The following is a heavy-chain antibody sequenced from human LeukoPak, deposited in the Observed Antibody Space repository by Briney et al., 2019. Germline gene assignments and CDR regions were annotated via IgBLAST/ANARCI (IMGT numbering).Heavy chain of an antibody. V-gene: IGHV4-39*01. CDR3: ARRPSGQSKQYFDY. CDR1: SGSISSSSYY. CDR2: IYYSGST. D-gene: IGHD1/OR15-1a*01. Sequence: PSETLSLTCTVSSGSISSSSYYWGWIRQPPGKGLEWIGSIYYSGSTYYNPSLKSRVTISVDTSKNQFSPKLRSVTAADTAVYYCARRPSGQSKQYFDYWGQGTLVTVSS. J-gene: IGHJ4*02.